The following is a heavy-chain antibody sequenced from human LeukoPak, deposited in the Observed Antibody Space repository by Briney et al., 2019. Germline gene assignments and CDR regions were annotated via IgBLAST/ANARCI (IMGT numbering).Heavy chain of an antibody. CDR2: INHRGST. D-gene: IGHD3-16*02. Sequence: PSETLSLTCAVYGGSFSGYYWSWIRQPPGKGLEWIGEINHRGSTNYNPSLERRVTISVDTSKNQFSLKLSSVTAADTAVYYCARGIMITFGGVIGDYYYYYMDVWGKGTTVTVSS. CDR3: ARGIMITFGGVIGDYYYYYMDV. CDR1: GGSFSGYY. V-gene: IGHV4-34*01. J-gene: IGHJ6*03.